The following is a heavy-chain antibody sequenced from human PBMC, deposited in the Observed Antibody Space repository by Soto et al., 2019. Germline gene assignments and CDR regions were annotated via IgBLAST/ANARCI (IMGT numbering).Heavy chain of an antibody. Sequence: EVQLVQYGGGWVQPGRSLRLSCGASGFTFDDYGMHWVRQAPGKGLEWVSSISWNSGRIGYADSVKGRFTISRDNVKNSLYLQMNSLRAEDTALYYCARSGEFSSSDYFGFWCQGTLVTVSS. CDR2: ISWNSGRI. CDR3: ARSGEFSSSDYFGF. D-gene: IGHD2-15*01. J-gene: IGHJ4*02. V-gene: IGHV3-9*01. CDR1: GFTFDDYG.